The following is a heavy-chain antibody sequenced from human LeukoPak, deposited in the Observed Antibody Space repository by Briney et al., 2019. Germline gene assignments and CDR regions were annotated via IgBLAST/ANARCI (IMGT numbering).Heavy chain of an antibody. V-gene: IGHV3-53*01. CDR2: IYSDGRT. J-gene: IGHJ4*02. CDR1: GVTVSRNY. D-gene: IGHD5-12*01. Sequence: HPGGSLRLSCAASGVTVSRNYRSWVRQAPGKGLEWVAVIYSDGRTYYEHSVKGRFTISRDNSKNTLHLHMNSLRAEDTAVYYCARDSGYDLRPTLDYWGQGTLVTVSS. CDR3: ARDSGYDLRPTLDY.